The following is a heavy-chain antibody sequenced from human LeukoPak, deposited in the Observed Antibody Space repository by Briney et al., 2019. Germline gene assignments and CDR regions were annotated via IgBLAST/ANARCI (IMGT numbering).Heavy chain of an antibody. Sequence: SETLSLTCTVSGGSISSYYWSWIRQPPGKGLEWIGYVYYSGSTNYNPSLNSRVTISVDTSKNQFSLKLSSVTAADTAVYYCARGVYIAAAQYGYWGQGTLVTVSS. D-gene: IGHD6-13*01. J-gene: IGHJ4*02. CDR2: VYYSGST. V-gene: IGHV4-59*08. CDR1: GGSISSYY. CDR3: ARGVYIAAAQYGY.